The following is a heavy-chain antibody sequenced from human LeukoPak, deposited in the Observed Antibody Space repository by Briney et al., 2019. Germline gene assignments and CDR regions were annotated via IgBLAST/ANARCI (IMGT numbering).Heavy chain of an antibody. CDR2: INQDGSEK. D-gene: IGHD2/OR15-2a*01. Sequence: PGGSLRLSCAASGFTFSNPGMSWVRQAPGKGLEWVANINQDGSEKNCVDSVKGRFTISRDNAKNSLYLQMNSLRAEDTAVYYCANNRASLDYWGQGTLVTVSS. V-gene: IGHV3-7*02. CDR1: GFTFSNPG. J-gene: IGHJ4*02. CDR3: ANNRASLDY.